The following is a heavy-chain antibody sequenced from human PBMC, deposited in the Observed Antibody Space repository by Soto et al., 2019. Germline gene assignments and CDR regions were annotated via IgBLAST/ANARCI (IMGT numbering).Heavy chain of an antibody. V-gene: IGHV1-3*01. CDR3: ARSPFLDTAIDYYYYYGMDV. CDR2: INAGNGNT. CDR1: GYTFTSYV. D-gene: IGHD5-18*01. J-gene: IGHJ6*02. Sequence: ASVKVSCKASGYTFTSYVMHWVRQAPGQRLEWMGWINAGNGNTKYSQKFQGRVTITRDTSASTAYMELSSLRSEDTAVYYCARSPFLDTAIDYYYYYGMDVWGQGTTFTVSS.